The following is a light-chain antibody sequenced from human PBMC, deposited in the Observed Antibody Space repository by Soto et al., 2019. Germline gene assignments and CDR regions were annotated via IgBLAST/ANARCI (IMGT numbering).Light chain of an antibody. CDR1: QSIGNY. J-gene: IGKJ4*01. Sequence: DIQITQSPSSLSAAIGARVSISCRASQSIGNYLNWYQQKPGKAPKLLIYAASSLQSGVPSRFSGSGSGTDFTLTINSLQPEAFATYYCQQSYSTPLTLGGGTKVDIK. CDR2: AAS. V-gene: IGKV1-39*01. CDR3: QQSYSTPLT.